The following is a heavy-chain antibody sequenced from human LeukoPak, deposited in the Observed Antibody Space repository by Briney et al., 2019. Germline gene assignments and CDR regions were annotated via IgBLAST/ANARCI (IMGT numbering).Heavy chain of an antibody. Sequence: PSETLSLTCTVSGGSISSSSYYWGWIRQPPGKGLEWIGSIYYSGSTYYNPSLKSRVTISVDTSKNQFSLKLSSVTAADTAVYYCARDLAARQPMFDPWGQGTLATVSS. J-gene: IGHJ5*02. V-gene: IGHV4-39*07. CDR3: ARDLAARQPMFDP. CDR2: IYYSGST. CDR1: GGSISSSSYY. D-gene: IGHD6-6*01.